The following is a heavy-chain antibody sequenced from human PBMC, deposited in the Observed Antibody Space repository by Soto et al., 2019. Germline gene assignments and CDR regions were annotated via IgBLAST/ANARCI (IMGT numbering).Heavy chain of an antibody. CDR1: GFTFDDYA. CDR3: VKVSYSSLTTFGSAFDV. CDR2: ITWGGDNM. V-gene: IGHV3-9*01. D-gene: IGHD4-4*01. J-gene: IGHJ3*01. Sequence: QLVESGGGLVQPGRSLRLSCAASGFTFDDYAMHWVRQAPGKGLEWVSGITWGGDNMSYADSVKGRFITSRDNVKNSLYLQMNSLRVEDTALYHCVKVSYSSLTTFGSAFDVWGQGTMVTVSS.